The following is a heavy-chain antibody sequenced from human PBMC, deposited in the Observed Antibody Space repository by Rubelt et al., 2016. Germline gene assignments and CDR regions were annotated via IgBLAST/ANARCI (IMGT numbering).Heavy chain of an antibody. D-gene: IGHD3-16*01. J-gene: IGHJ6*04. Sequence: QVQLQESSPGQLKPSETLSLICSVSGYSISDGYYWGWVRQTPTKGFEWIGNIHHSGSTNYNPSLGGRVSISLDTSKNQFSRKRTSVTAADTAVYVCARIRDTDYYYMDVWGKGTSVPVSS. CDR3: ARIRDTDYYYMDV. CDR1: GYSISDGYY. V-gene: IGHV4-38-2*01. CDR2: IHHSGST.